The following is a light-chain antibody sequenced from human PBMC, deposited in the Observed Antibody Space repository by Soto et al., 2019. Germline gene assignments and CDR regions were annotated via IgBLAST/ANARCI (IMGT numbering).Light chain of an antibody. Sequence: DIQMTQSPSTLPASVGDRVTITCRASQTISSWLAWYQQRPGKAPKVLIYTASSLESGVPSSFSGSGSVTEFTLTISSLQPDDFATYYCQQYNTYPYTFGQGTKLEIK. V-gene: IGKV1-5*03. J-gene: IGKJ2*01. CDR3: QQYNTYPYT. CDR2: TAS. CDR1: QTISSW.